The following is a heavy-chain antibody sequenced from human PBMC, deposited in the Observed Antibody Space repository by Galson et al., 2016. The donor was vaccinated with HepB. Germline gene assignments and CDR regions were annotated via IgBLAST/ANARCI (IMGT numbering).Heavy chain of an antibody. D-gene: IGHD1-14*01. CDR1: GFTFSSYS. V-gene: IGHV3-23*01. CDR2: ISFSGDHT. J-gene: IGHJ5*02. Sequence: SLRLSCAASGFTFSSYSMAWVRQAPGKGLEWVSTISFSGDHTYYADSVKGRFTISRDNSKNTLFLEMSNLRTEDTAVFYCAKNPGKGWFDPWGQGTLVTVSS. CDR3: AKNPGKGWFDP.